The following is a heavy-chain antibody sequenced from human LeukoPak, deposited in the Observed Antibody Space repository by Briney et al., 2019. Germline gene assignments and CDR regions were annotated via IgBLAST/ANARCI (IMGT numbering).Heavy chain of an antibody. J-gene: IGHJ4*02. Sequence: PGGSLRLSCAASGFTFSSYWMSWVRQAPGKGLEWVSSISGGGGGTHYADSVKGRFTISRDNSQNTLYLQMNSLRAEDTAVYYCAKLSNYYGSGSLDYWGQGALVTVSS. CDR1: GFTFSSYW. V-gene: IGHV3-23*01. CDR2: ISGGGGGT. D-gene: IGHD3-10*01. CDR3: AKLSNYYGSGSLDY.